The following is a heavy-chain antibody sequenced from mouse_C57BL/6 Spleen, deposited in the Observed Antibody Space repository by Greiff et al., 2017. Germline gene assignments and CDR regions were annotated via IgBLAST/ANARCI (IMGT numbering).Heavy chain of an antibody. J-gene: IGHJ2*01. D-gene: IGHD2-3*01. CDR1: GYTFTSYW. CDR3: ARSHYDGYYDD. V-gene: IGHV1-69*01. CDR2: IDPSDSYT. Sequence: QVQLQQPGAELVMPGASVKLSCNASGYTFTSYWMHWVKQRPGQGLEWIGEIDPSDSYTNYNQKFKGKSTLTVDKSSSTAYMQLSSLTSEDSAVYYCARSHYDGYYDDWGQGTTRTVSS.